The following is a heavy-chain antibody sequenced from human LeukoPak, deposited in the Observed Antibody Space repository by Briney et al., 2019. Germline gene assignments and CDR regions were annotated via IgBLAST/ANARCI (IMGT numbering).Heavy chain of an antibody. CDR2: ISYDGSNK. CDR3: AKDLHRIAAAGYFDY. J-gene: IGHJ4*02. Sequence: GGSLRLSCAASGFTFSSYAMSWVRQAPGKGLEWVAVISYDGSNKYYADSVKGRFTISRDNSKNTLYLQMNSLRAEDTAVYYCAKDLHRIAAAGYFDYWGQGTLVTVSS. CDR1: GFTFSSYA. D-gene: IGHD6-13*01. V-gene: IGHV3-30*18.